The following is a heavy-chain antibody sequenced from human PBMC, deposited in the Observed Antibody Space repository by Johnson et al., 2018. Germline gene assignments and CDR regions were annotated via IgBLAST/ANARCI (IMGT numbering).Heavy chain of an antibody. CDR3: AKAGSSVSYLDAFDL. CDR1: GFTFDDYA. CDR2: ISWNSGNI. D-gene: IGHD1-26*01. J-gene: IGHJ3*01. V-gene: IGHV3-9*01. Sequence: VQLVQSGGGLEQPGRSLRLSCAASGFTFDDYAMHWVRQGPGKGLEWVSGISWNSGNIGSADSVKGRFTISRDNGKNSLYLQMNSLRPEDTALYYCAKAGSSVSYLDAFDLWGQGTMVTVSS.